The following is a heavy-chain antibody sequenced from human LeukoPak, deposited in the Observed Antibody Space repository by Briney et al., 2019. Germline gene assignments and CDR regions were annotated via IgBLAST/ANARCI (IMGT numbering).Heavy chain of an antibody. V-gene: IGHV3-11*01. CDR2: ISSSGSTI. D-gene: IGHD3-10*01. Sequence: PGGSLRLSCAASGFTFSDYYMSWIRQAPGKGLEWVSYISSSGSTIYYADSVKGRFTISRDNAKNSLYLQMNSLRAEDTAVYYCARGLWFGEAKNPTDYWGQGTLVTVSS. CDR3: ARGLWFGEAKNPTDY. CDR1: GFTFSDYY. J-gene: IGHJ4*02.